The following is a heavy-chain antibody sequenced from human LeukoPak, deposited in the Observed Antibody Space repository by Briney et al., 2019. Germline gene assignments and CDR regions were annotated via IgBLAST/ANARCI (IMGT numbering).Heavy chain of an antibody. CDR1: GFTFSSYA. CDR2: ISGSGGST. D-gene: IGHD3-3*01. V-gene: IGHV3-23*01. Sequence: GGSLRLSCAASGFTFSSYAMSWVRQAPGKGLEWVSAISGSGGSTYYADSVKGRFTISRDNSKNTLYLQMNSLRAEDTAVYYCASPSEGFLEWLPYNWFDPWGQGTLVTVSS. J-gene: IGHJ5*02. CDR3: ASPSEGFLEWLPYNWFDP.